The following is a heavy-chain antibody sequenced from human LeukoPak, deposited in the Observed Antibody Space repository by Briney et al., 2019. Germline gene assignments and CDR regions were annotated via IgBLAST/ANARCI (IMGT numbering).Heavy chain of an antibody. D-gene: IGHD3-9*01. CDR1: GYTFTSYY. J-gene: IGHJ6*02. V-gene: IGHV1-46*01. CDR3: ARDSRYDILTGYYTYYYYYGMDV. Sequence: GASVKVSCKASGYTFTSYYMHWVRQAPGQGLEWMGIINPSGGSTSYAQKFQGRVTMTRDTSTSTVYMELSSLRSEDTAVYYCARDSRYDILTGYYTYYYYYGMDVWGQGTTVTVSS. CDR2: INPSGGST.